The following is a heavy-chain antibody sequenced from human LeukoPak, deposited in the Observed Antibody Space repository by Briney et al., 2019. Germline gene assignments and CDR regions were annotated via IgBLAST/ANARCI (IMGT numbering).Heavy chain of an antibody. Sequence: ASVKVSCKASGYTVTSYDIKWGRQATGQGLEWLRWMNPNSGNTGYAQKFQGRVTMTRNTSITTAYMALSSLRSEDTAVYYCAREQSSYDFRSGFHYYYGMDVWGQGNTVTVSS. CDR1: GYTVTSYD. CDR3: AREQSSYDFRSGFHYYYGMDV. J-gene: IGHJ6*02. V-gene: IGHV1-8*01. CDR2: MNPNSGNT. D-gene: IGHD3-3*01.